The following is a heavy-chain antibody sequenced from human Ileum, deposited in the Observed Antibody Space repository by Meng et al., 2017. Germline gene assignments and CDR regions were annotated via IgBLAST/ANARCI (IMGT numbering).Heavy chain of an antibody. CDR1: GFSISIGYF. J-gene: IGHJ4*02. D-gene: IGHD2-21*01. CDR3: ARVSGFAHYGGGDY. V-gene: IGHV4-38-2*02. Sequence: GSLRLSCNVSGFSISIGYFWGWIRQPPGKGLEWLGSIYHTGRTYYSTSLKSRLTISVNTSKNPFSLRLGSVIAADTAVYYGARVSGFAHYGGGDYWGQGALVTVSS. CDR2: IYHTGRT.